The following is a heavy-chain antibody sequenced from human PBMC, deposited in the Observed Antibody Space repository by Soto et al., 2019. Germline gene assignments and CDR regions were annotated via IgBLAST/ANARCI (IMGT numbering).Heavy chain of an antibody. D-gene: IGHD2-2*01. CDR1: GYTFSNYG. J-gene: IGHJ4*02. Sequence: ASVKVSCKASGYTFSNYGITWVWQAPGQGLEWMGWASAYNRNTHYALKSEDRVTMTTDTSTGTAYLELRSLRSDDTAIYFCARERQYEPLLYWGQGTLVTVSS. CDR2: ASAYNRNT. CDR3: ARERQYEPLLY. V-gene: IGHV1-18*04.